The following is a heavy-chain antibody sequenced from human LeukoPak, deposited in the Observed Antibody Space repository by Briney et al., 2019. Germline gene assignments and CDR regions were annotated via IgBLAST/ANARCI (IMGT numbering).Heavy chain of an antibody. CDR2: ISAYNGNT. V-gene: IGHV1-18*01. CDR3: ARVRSYYYDSSGYPPSDY. J-gene: IGHJ4*02. CDR1: GYTFTSYG. D-gene: IGHD3-22*01. Sequence: ASVKVSCKASGYTFTSYGISWVRQAPGQGLEWMGWISAYNGNTNYAQKLQGRVTMTTDTSTSTAYMELRSLRSDDTAVYYCARVRSYYYDSSGYPPSDYWGQGTLVTVSS.